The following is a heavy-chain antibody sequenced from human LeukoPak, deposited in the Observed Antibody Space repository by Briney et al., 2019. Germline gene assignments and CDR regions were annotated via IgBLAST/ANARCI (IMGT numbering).Heavy chain of an antibody. CDR3: ARVGVGGPYYYMDV. J-gene: IGHJ6*03. V-gene: IGHV4-39*01. D-gene: IGHD1-26*01. Sequence: PSETLSLTCTVSGGSISSSSYYWGWIRQAPGKGLEWIGSIYHSGSTHYNPSLKSRVTISVDTSKNQFSLNLSSVTAADTAVYYCARVGVGGPYYYMDVWGKGTTVTVFS. CDR2: IYHSGST. CDR1: GGSISSSSYY.